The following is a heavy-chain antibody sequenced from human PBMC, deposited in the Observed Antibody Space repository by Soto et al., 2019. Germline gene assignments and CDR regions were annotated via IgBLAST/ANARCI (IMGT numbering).Heavy chain of an antibody. CDR1: GGFFSGFY. Sequence: SETLSLTCAGYGGFFSGFYWGWVPPPPGKGLEWIGEINHSGSTNYNPSLKSRVTISVDTSKNQFSLKLSSVTAADTAVYYCARVIAAAGTNYYYGMDVWGQGTTVTVSS. V-gene: IGHV4-34*01. D-gene: IGHD6-13*01. CDR3: ARVIAAAGTNYYYGMDV. CDR2: INHSGST. J-gene: IGHJ6*02.